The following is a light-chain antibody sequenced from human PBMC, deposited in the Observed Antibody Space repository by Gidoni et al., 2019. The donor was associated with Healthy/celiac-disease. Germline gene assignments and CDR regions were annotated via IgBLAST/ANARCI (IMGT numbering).Light chain of an antibody. CDR2: DAS. V-gene: IGKV1-33*01. J-gene: IGKJ4*01. Sequence: DIQMTQSPSSLSASVGDRVTITCQASQDISNYLNWYQQKPGKAPKLLIYDASNLETGVPSRVSGSGSGTDFTFTISRLQPEDIAKYYCQQYDNLLTFGGGTKVEIK. CDR3: QQYDNLLT. CDR1: QDISNY.